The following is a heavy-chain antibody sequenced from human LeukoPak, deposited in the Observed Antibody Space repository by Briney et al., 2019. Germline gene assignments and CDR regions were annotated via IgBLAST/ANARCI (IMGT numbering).Heavy chain of an antibody. CDR2: ISGSGGST. J-gene: IGHJ5*02. CDR1: GFTFSSYA. V-gene: IGHV3-23*01. D-gene: IGHD5-12*01. CDR3: AKDNGYALRPNWFDP. Sequence: PGGSLRLSCAASGFTFSSYAMSWVRQAPGKGLEWVSAISGSGGSTYYADSVKGRFTISRDNSKNTLYLQMNSLRAGDTAVYYCAKDNGYALRPNWFDPWGQGTLVTVSS.